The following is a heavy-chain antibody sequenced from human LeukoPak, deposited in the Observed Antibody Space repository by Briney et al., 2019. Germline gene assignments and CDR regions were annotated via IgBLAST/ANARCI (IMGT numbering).Heavy chain of an antibody. CDR2: ISYDGSNK. V-gene: IGHV3-30*18. CDR3: AKSNGGRPYYFDY. Sequence: GGSLRLSCAASGFTFSSYGMHWVRQAPGKGLEWVAVISYDGSNKYYADSVKGRFTISRDNSKNTLYLQMNSLRAEDTAVYYCAKSNGGRPYYFDYWGQGTLVTVSS. J-gene: IGHJ4*02. CDR1: GFTFSSYG. D-gene: IGHD2-8*01.